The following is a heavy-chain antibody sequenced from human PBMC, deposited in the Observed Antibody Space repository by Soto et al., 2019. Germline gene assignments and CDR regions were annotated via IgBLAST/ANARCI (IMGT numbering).Heavy chain of an antibody. D-gene: IGHD3-10*01. CDR2: ISSSSSYI. V-gene: IGHV3-21*01. Sequence: PGGSLRLSCAASGFTFSSYSMNWVRQAPGKGLEWVSSISSSSSYIYYADSVKGRFTISRDNAKNSLYLQMNSLGAEDTAVYYCARDFHRITMVRGVITNWFDPWGQGTLVTVSS. CDR1: GFTFSSYS. CDR3: ARDFHRITMVRGVITNWFDP. J-gene: IGHJ5*02.